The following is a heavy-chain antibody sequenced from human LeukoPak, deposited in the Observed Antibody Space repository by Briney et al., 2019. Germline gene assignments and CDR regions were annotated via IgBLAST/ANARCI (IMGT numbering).Heavy chain of an antibody. CDR2: IYYSGST. V-gene: IGHV4-59*12. J-gene: IGHJ5*02. Sequence: SGTLSLTCTVSGGSISSYYWTWIRQPPGKGLEWIGYIYYSGSTNYNPSLKSRVTISVDTSKNQFSLKLSSVTAADTAVYYCARARITMVRGVINWFDPWGQGTLVTVSS. D-gene: IGHD3-10*01. CDR3: ARARITMVRGVINWFDP. CDR1: GGSISSYY.